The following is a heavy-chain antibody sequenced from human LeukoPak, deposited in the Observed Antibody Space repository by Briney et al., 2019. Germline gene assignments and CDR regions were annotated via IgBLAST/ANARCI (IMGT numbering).Heavy chain of an antibody. V-gene: IGHV1-18*01. J-gene: IGHJ4*02. Sequence: ASVKVSCKASGYTFTSYGISWVRQAPGQGLEWMGWISAYNGNTNYAQKFQGRVTITADESTSTAYMGLSSLRSEDTAVYYCAGDRSGSGYFDYWGQGTLVTVSS. CDR2: ISAYNGNT. D-gene: IGHD3-3*01. CDR1: GYTFTSYG. CDR3: AGDRSGSGYFDY.